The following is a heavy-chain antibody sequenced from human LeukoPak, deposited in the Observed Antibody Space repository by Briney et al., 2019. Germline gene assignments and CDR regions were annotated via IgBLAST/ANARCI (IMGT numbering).Heavy chain of an antibody. Sequence: GGSLRLSCVASGLPIADFAMHWVRQAPGKGLEWVSLISGDGVSTFYADSVKGRFTISRDNAKNSLYLQMNSLRAEDTAVYYCANYGGLDYWGQGTLVTVSS. D-gene: IGHD4-23*01. J-gene: IGHJ4*02. CDR1: GLPIADFA. V-gene: IGHV3-43*02. CDR2: ISGDGVST. CDR3: ANYGGLDY.